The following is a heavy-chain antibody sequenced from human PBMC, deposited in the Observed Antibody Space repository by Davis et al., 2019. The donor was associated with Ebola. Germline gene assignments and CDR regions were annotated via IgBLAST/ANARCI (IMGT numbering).Heavy chain of an antibody. V-gene: IGHV4-39*07. CDR3: ARGDDWFDP. J-gene: IGHJ5*02. Sequence: SETLSLTCTVSGGSISSSSYYWGWIRQPPGKGLGWIGSIYHSGTTYYNPSLKSRVSISVDTSKNQFSLKLSSVTAADTAVYYCARGDDWFDPWGQGTLVTVSS. CDR2: IYHSGTT. CDR1: GGSISSSSYY.